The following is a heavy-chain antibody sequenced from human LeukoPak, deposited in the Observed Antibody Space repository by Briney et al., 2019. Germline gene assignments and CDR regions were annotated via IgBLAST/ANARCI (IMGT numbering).Heavy chain of an antibody. CDR2: ISAYNGNT. D-gene: IGHD3-22*01. CDR1: GYTFTSYG. Sequence: ASVTVSCKASGYTFTSYGISWVRQAPGQGLEWMGWISAYNGNTNYAQKLQGRVTMTTDTSTSTAYMELRSLRSDDTAVYYCARDLRRYDSSGYYYYWGQGTLVTVSS. V-gene: IGHV1-18*01. CDR3: ARDLRRYDSSGYYYY. J-gene: IGHJ4*02.